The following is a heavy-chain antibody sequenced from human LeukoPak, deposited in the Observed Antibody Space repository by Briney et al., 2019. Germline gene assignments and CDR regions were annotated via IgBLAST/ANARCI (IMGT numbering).Heavy chain of an antibody. J-gene: IGHJ4*02. Sequence: SETLSLTCTVSGGSISSYYWSWIRQPPGKGLEWIGYIYYSGSTNYNPSLKSRVTISVDTSKDQFSLKLSSVTAADTAVYYCAGATYYDFWSGYHSGGYFDYWGQGTLVTVSS. CDR3: AGATYYDFWSGYHSGGYFDY. CDR2: IYYSGST. V-gene: IGHV4-59*01. CDR1: GGSISSYY. D-gene: IGHD3-3*01.